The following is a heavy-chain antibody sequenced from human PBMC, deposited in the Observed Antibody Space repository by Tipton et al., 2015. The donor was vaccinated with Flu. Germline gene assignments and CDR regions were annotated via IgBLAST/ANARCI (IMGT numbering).Heavy chain of an antibody. Sequence: QLVQSGAEAKKPGSSVKVSCKASGGTFSSYAISWVRQAPGQGLEWMGGIIPIFGTANYAQKFQGRVTITADESTSTAYMELSSLRSEDTAVYYCVQPLYYYDSSGDAFDIWGQGTMVTVSS. CDR1: GGTFSSYA. V-gene: IGHV1-69*01. D-gene: IGHD3-22*01. CDR3: VQPLYYYDSSGDAFDI. J-gene: IGHJ3*02. CDR2: IIPIFGTA.